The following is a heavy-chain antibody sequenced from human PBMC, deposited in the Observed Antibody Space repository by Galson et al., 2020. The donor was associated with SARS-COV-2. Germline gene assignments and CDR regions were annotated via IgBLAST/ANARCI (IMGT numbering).Heavy chain of an antibody. Sequence: ESGPTLVKPTQTLTLTCTFSGFSLSTSGMCVSWIRQSPGKALEWLARIDWDDDKFYSTSLKTRLTISKDTSKNQVVLTMTNMDPVDTATYYCARIRPKGVGTTYWYVDLWGRGTLVTVSS. CDR2: IDWDDDK. D-gene: IGHD1-1*01. CDR3: ARIRPKGVGTTYWYVDL. V-gene: IGHV2-70*17. CDR1: GFSLSTSGMC. J-gene: IGHJ2*01.